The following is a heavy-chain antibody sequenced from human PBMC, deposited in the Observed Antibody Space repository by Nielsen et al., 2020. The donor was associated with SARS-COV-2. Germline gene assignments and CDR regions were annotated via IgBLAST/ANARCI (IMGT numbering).Heavy chain of an antibody. V-gene: IGHV3-30-3*01. Sequence: GESLKISCAASGFTFSSYAMHWVRQAPGKGLEWVAVISYDGSNKYYADSVKGRFTISRDNSKNTLYLQMNSLRAEDTAAYYCARDQREMATALYYFDYWGQGTLVTVSS. CDR1: GFTFSSYA. D-gene: IGHD5-24*01. J-gene: IGHJ4*02. CDR2: ISYDGSNK. CDR3: ARDQREMATALYYFDY.